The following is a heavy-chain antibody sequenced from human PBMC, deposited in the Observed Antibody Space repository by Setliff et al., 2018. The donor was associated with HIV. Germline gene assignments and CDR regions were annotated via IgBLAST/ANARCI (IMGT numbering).Heavy chain of an antibody. CDR1: GGSITSSSSY. CDR3: AGQYYGSGNYYYYMDD. CDR2: MFYSGST. V-gene: IGHV4-39*01. J-gene: IGHJ6*03. Sequence: PSETLSLTCTVSGGSITSSSSYWGWIRQPPGKGLEWIGSMFYSGSTSYNPSLKSRVTISVDTSKKQPSLKLSSVTAADTAVYYCAGQYYGSGNYYYYMDDWGKGTTVTVSS. D-gene: IGHD3-10*01.